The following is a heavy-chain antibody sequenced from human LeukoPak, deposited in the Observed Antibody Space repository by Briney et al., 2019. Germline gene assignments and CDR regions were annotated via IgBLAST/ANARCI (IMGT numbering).Heavy chain of an antibody. CDR1: GFTFSNAW. CDR3: TTEYLYYDSSGPHL. Sequence: GGSLRLSCAASGFTFSNAWMSWVRQAPGKGLEWVGRIKSKTDGGTIDYAAPVKGRFTISRDDSKNTLCLQMNSLKTEDTAVYYCTTEYLYYDSSGPHLWGQGTMVTVSS. J-gene: IGHJ3*01. V-gene: IGHV3-15*01. D-gene: IGHD3-22*01. CDR2: IKSKTDGGTI.